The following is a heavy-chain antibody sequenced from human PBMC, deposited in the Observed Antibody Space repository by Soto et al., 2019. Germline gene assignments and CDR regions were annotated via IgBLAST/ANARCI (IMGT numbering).Heavy chain of an antibody. J-gene: IGHJ4*02. CDR1: GFTFSSYG. CDR3: PHVEAVAGAFDY. CDR2: IAYDGSNQ. V-gene: IGHV3-30*03. D-gene: IGHD6-19*01. Sequence: QVQLVESGGGVVQPGRSLRLSCAASGFTFSSYGMHWVRQAPGKGLEWVAGIAYDGSNQDYADSVKGRFTIPTDNSKNPLYLQINSLRAEDTSVYYCPHVEAVAGAFDYWGQATLVTVSS.